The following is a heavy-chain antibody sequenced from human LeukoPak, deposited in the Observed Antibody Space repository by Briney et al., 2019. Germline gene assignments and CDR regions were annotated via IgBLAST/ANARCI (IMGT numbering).Heavy chain of an antibody. CDR2: IYYSGST. J-gene: IGHJ4*02. CDR1: GGSISSYY. CDR3: ARGGYFDWFPWD. Sequence: PSETLSLTCTVSGGSISSYYWSWIRQPPGKGLEWIGYIYYSGSTNYNPSLKSRVTISVDTSKNQFSLKLISVTAADTAVYYCARGGYFDWFPWDWGQGTLVTVS. V-gene: IGHV4-59*01. D-gene: IGHD3-9*01.